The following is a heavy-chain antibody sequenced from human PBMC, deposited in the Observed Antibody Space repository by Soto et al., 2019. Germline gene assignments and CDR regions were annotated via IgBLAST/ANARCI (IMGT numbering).Heavy chain of an antibody. CDR2: INSDGSST. CDR1: GITFSSYW. CDR3: ARIRSDYYDSSVHGWYFQH. Sequence: PGGSLRLSCAASGITFSSYWMHWVRQAPGKGLVWVSRINSDGSSTNYADSVEGRFTISRDNAKNTLYLQMNSLRVEDTAVYYCARIRSDYYDSSVHGWYFQHWGQGTLVTVSS. V-gene: IGHV3-74*01. J-gene: IGHJ1*01. D-gene: IGHD3-22*01.